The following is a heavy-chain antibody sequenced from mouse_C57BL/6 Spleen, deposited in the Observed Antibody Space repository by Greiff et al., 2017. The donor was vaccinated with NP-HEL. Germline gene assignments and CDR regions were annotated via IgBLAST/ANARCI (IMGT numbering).Heavy chain of an antibody. V-gene: IGHV1-76*01. Sequence: QVQLQQSGAELVRPGASVKLSCKASGYTFTDYYINWVKQRPGQGLEWIARIYPGSGNTYYNEKFKGKATLTAEQSSSTAYMQLSSLTSEDSAIYFCARYTLLSVAMAYWGQGTSVTVSA. CDR1: GYTFTDYY. J-gene: IGHJ4*01. D-gene: IGHD2-1*01. CDR3: ARYTLLSVAMAY. CDR2: IYPGSGNT.